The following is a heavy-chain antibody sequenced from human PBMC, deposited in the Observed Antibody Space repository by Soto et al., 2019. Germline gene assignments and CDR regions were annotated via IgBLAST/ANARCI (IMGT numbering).Heavy chain of an antibody. CDR3: AHRRAYYYGSGGNFDY. J-gene: IGHJ4*02. CDR1: GFSLSTSGVG. D-gene: IGHD3-10*01. Sequence: HITLKESGPTLVKPTQTLTLTCTFSGFSLSTSGVGVGWIRQPPGKALEWLALIYWDDDKRYSPSLKSRLTITKDTSKNQVVLTMTNMDPVDTATYYCAHRRAYYYGSGGNFDYWGQGTLVTVSS. V-gene: IGHV2-5*02. CDR2: IYWDDDK.